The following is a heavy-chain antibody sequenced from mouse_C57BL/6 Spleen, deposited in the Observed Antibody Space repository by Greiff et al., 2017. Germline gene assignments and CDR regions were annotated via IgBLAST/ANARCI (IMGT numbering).Heavy chain of an antibody. Sequence: EVQLVESGGGLVKPGGSLKLSCAASGFTFSSYTMSWVRQTPEKRLEWVATIRGGGGNTSYPDRVKGRFTISIDNAKNTLYLQMSSLRSEDTALFYCARLTGTDAMDYWGQGTSVTVSS. CDR3: ARLTGTDAMDY. CDR2: IRGGGGNT. V-gene: IGHV5-9*01. J-gene: IGHJ4*01. CDR1: GFTFSSYT. D-gene: IGHD4-1*01.